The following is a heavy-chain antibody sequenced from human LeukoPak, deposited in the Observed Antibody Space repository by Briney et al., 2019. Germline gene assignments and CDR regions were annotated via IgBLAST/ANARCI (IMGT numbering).Heavy chain of an antibody. J-gene: IGHJ3*02. D-gene: IGHD6-19*01. Sequence: ASVKVSCKASGYTFTSYDINWVRQATGQGLEWMGWMNPNSGNTGYAQKFQGRVTITRNTSISTAYMELSSLRSEDTAVYYCARILAGHYRENDAFDIWGQGTMVTVSS. CDR2: MNPNSGNT. CDR1: GYTFTSYD. CDR3: ARILAGHYRENDAFDI. V-gene: IGHV1-8*03.